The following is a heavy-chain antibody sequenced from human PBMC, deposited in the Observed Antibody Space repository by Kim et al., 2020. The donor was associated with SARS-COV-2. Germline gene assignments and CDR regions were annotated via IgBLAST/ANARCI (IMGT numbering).Heavy chain of an antibody. CDR1: GFTFSSYA. CDR3: VKDFASTTVFYYYYYGMDV. V-gene: IGHV3-64D*09. D-gene: IGHD4-4*01. J-gene: IGHJ6*02. Sequence: GGSLRLSCSASGFTFSSYAMHWVRQAPGKGLEYVSAISSNGGSTYYADSVKGRFTISRDNSKNTLYLQMSSLRAEDTAVYYCVKDFASTTVFYYYYYGMDVWGQGTTVTVSS. CDR2: ISSNGGST.